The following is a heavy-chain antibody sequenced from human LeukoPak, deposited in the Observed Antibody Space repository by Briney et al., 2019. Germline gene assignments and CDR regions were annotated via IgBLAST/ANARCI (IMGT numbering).Heavy chain of an antibody. CDR2: IYYSGST. CDR3: ARAPDYYDSSGYSAYFDY. CDR1: GGSISSGGYY. V-gene: IGHV4-31*03. J-gene: IGHJ4*02. D-gene: IGHD3-22*01. Sequence: SETLSLTCTVSGGSISSGGYYWSWIRQHPGKGLEWIGYIYYSGSTYYNPSLKSRVTISADTSKNQFSLKLSSVTAADTAVYYCARAPDYYDSSGYSAYFDYWGQGTLVTVSS.